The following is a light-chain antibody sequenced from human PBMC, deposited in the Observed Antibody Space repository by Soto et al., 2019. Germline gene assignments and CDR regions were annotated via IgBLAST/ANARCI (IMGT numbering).Light chain of an antibody. CDR3: SSFEASNNLL. V-gene: IGLV2-8*01. Sequence: QSALTQPPSASGSPGQSVTISCTGTSSDIGGYNSVSWYQQHPGKAPRLMIYEVNKRPSGVPDRFSGSKSGNTASLTVSGLQVEDEADYYCSSFEASNNLLFGGGTKLTVL. J-gene: IGLJ2*01. CDR2: EVN. CDR1: SSDIGGYNS.